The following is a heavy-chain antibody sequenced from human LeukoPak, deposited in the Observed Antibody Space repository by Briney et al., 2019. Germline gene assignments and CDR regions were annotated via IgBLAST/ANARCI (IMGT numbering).Heavy chain of an antibody. CDR2: IYYSGST. D-gene: IGHD6-19*01. Sequence: SETLSLTCTVSGGSISSYYWSWIRQPPGKGLEWIGYIYYSGSTNYNPSLKSRVTISVDTSKNQFSLKLSSVTAADTAVYYCARGDSSGWYGSDYWGQGTLVTVSS. CDR1: GGSISSYY. CDR3: ARGDSSGWYGSDY. V-gene: IGHV4-59*01. J-gene: IGHJ4*02.